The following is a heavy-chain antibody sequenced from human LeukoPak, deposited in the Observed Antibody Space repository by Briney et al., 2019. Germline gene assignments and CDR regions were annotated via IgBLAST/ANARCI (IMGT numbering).Heavy chain of an antibody. CDR2: IYHSGST. CDR3: ARSATVIPMFDY. Sequence: SETLSLTCTVSGYSIISGYYWGWIRQPPGKGLEWIGSIYHSGSTYYNPSLKSRVTISVDTSKNQFSLKLSSVTAADTAVYYCARSATVIPMFDYWGQGTLVTVSS. J-gene: IGHJ4*02. D-gene: IGHD4-17*01. CDR1: GYSIISGYY. V-gene: IGHV4-38-2*02.